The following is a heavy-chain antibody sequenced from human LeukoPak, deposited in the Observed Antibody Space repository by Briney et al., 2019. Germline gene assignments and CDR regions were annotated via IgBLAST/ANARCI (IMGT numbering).Heavy chain of an antibody. CDR3: ARVLLWFGELKD. D-gene: IGHD3-10*01. V-gene: IGHV3-21*01. Sequence: GGSLRPSCAASGFTFNIYSMNWVRQAPGKGLEWVSRITSSSHYIYYADSVKGRFTISRDNAKNTLYLQMNSLRAEDTAVYYCARVLLWFGELKDWGQGTLVTVSS. J-gene: IGHJ4*02. CDR2: ITSSSHYI. CDR1: GFTFNIYS.